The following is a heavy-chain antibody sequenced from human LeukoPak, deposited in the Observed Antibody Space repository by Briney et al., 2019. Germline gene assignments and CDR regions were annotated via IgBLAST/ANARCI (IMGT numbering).Heavy chain of an antibody. CDR1: GFTVSSNY. J-gene: IGHJ4*02. CDR2: IYSGGST. D-gene: IGHD3-10*01. CDR3: ARDLHRFGPGLG. Sequence: GGSLRLSCAASGFTVSSNYMSWVRQAPGKGLEWGSVIYSGGSTYYADSVKGRFTISRDNSKNTLYLQMNSLRAEDTAVYYCARDLHRFGPGLGWGQGTLVTVSS. V-gene: IGHV3-53*01.